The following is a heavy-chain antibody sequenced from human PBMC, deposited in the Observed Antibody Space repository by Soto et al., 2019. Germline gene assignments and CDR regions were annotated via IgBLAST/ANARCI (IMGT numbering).Heavy chain of an antibody. CDR2: IYYSGST. D-gene: IGHD6-19*01. CDR1: GGSISSSSYY. V-gene: IGHV4-39*01. CDR3: ARLRSIAVAGTDY. J-gene: IGHJ4*02. Sequence: SETLSLTCTVSGGSISSSSYYWGWIRQPPGKGLEWIGSIYYSGSTYYNPSLKSRVTISVDTSKNQFSLKLSSVTAADTAVYYCARLRSIAVAGTDYWGQGTLVTVSS.